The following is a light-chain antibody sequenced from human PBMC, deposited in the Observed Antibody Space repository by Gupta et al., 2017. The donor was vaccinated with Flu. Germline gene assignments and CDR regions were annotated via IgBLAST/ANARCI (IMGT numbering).Light chain of an antibody. CDR2: MNK. CDR3: SSWAGNLSGPYWV. V-gene: IGLV1-47*01. CDR1: SSNIGSNY. Sequence: TISWSGSSSNIGSNYDYVYQHLPGTAPTPLIQMNKLRPSGVPDRFSGSESGSAASLAIGGSRSEDEADDDWSSWAGNLSGPYWVFGGGTKLTVL. J-gene: IGLJ3*02.